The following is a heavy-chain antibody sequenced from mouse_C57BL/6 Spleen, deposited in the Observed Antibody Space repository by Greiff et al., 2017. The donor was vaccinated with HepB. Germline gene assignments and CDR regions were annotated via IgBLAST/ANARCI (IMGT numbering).Heavy chain of an antibody. CDR1: GYSFTGYF. D-gene: IGHD1-1*01. Sequence: EVQLQESGPELVKPGDSVKISCKASGYSFTGYFMNWVMQSHGKSLEWIGRINPYNGDTFYNQKFKGKATLTVDKSSSTAHMELRSLTSEDSAVYYCARGAVSDYYGNAMDYWGQGTSVTVSS. CDR3: ARGAVSDYYGNAMDY. CDR2: INPYNGDT. V-gene: IGHV1-20*01. J-gene: IGHJ4*01.